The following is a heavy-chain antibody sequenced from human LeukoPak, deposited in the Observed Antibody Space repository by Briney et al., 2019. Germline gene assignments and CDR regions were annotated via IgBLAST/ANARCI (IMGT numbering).Heavy chain of an antibody. CDR3: ARVADREDSSSWYISHFDY. CDR1: GYTFTGYY. CDR2: INPNSGGT. J-gene: IGHJ4*02. V-gene: IGHV1-2*02. D-gene: IGHD6-13*01. Sequence: ASVKVSCKASGYTFTGYYMHWVRQAPGQGLEWMGWINPNSGGTNYAQKFQGRVTMTRDTSISTAYMELSRLGSDVTAVYYCARVADREDSSSWYISHFDYWGQGTLVAVSS.